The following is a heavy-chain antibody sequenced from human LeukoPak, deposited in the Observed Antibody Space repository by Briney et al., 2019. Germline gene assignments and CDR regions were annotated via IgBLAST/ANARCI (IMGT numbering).Heavy chain of an antibody. CDR3: ARKIREQWLLFDY. CDR2: INPNSGGT. V-gene: IGHV1-2*06. Sequence: ASVKVSCKASGYTFTVYYMHWVRQAPGQGLEWMGRINPNSGGTNYAQKFQGRVTMTRDTSISTAYMELSRLRSDDTAVYYCARKIREQWLLFDYWGQGTLVTVSS. D-gene: IGHD6-19*01. J-gene: IGHJ4*02. CDR1: GYTFTVYY.